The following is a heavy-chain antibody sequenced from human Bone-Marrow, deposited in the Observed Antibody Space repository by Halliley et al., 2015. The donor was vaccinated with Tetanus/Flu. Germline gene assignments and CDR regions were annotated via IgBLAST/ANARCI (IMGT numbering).Heavy chain of an antibody. J-gene: IGHJ4*02. D-gene: IGHD1-20*01. Sequence: NGLGGVSVIYGGGSTAYADSVKGRFTISRDSSKNTVYLQMNSRRTEDTAVYYCASPNRITGTDNWGQGTLVTVSS. V-gene: IGHV3-53*05. CDR3: ASPNRITGTDN. CDR2: IYGGGST.